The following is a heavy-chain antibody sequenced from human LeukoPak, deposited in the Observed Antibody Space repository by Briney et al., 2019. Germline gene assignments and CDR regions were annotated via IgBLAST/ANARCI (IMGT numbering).Heavy chain of an antibody. CDR3: ARSGGDAIRPFDY. CDR2: INPSGGST. J-gene: IGHJ4*02. V-gene: IGHV1-46*01. Sequence: ASVKVSCKASGYTFISYFLHWVRQAPGQGLEWMGIINPSGGSTRYAQKCQGRVTMTRDTSTSTVYMELSSLRSEDTAVYYCARSGGDAIRPFDYWGQGTLVTVSS. CDR1: GYTFISYF. D-gene: IGHD2-21*02.